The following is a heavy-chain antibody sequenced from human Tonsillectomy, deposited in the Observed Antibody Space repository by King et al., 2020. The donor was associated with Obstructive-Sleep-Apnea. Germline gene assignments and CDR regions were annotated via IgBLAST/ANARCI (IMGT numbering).Heavy chain of an antibody. J-gene: IGHJ4*02. CDR3: ARGIRAVAGTHGFDY. V-gene: IGHV4-59*01. D-gene: IGHD6-19*01. Sequence: QVQLQESGPGLVKPSETLSLTCTVSGGSISSYYWSWIRQPPGKGLEWIGYIYYSGSTNYNPSLKSRVTISVDTSKNQFSLKLSSVTAADTAVYYCARGIRAVAGTHGFDYWGQGTLVTVSS. CDR1: GGSISSYY. CDR2: IYYSGST.